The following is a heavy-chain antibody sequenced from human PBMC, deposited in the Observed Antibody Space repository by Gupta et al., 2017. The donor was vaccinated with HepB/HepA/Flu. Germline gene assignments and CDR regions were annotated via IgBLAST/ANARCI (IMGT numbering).Heavy chain of an antibody. Sequence: QVQVVESGGDVIQPGRSLTLACVVSGFSVSDFDRQWVRHAPGKVLEWGAILSFNEWNIHYANSVRGRFTVSRYISKNTFYLHMSDLGAEDTGLYYCSRDKNWSLDYWGQGTLVTVSS. CDR2: LSFNEWNI. D-gene: IGHD1-1*01. J-gene: IGHJ4*02. V-gene: IGHV3-30*15. CDR3: SRDKNWSLDY. CDR1: GFSVSDFD.